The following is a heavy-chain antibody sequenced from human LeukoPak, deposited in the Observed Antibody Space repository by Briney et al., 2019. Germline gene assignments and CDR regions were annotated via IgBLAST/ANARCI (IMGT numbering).Heavy chain of an antibody. Sequence: SETLSLTCAVYGGSFSGYYWSWIRQPPGKGLEWIGEINHSGSTNYNPSLKSRVTISVDTSKNQFSLKLSSVTAADTAVYYCARGRLQDPPRYYDSSGYYYAYWGQRTLVTVSS. CDR1: GGSFSGYY. CDR3: ARGRLQDPPRYYDSSGYYYAY. D-gene: IGHD3-22*01. J-gene: IGHJ4*02. CDR2: INHSGST. V-gene: IGHV4-34*01.